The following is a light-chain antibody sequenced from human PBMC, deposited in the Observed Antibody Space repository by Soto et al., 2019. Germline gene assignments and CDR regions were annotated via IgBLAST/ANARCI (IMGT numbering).Light chain of an antibody. CDR1: QSISYW. V-gene: IGKV1-5*01. J-gene: IGKJ1*01. CDR2: DAS. Sequence: DIRMTQSPSTLSASVGDRVTITCRASQSISYWLAWYQQKPGKAPKLLIYDASSLESGVPSRFSGSGSGTELTLTINSLQPDDFATYYCQQYNSYRTFGQGTKVEIK. CDR3: QQYNSYRT.